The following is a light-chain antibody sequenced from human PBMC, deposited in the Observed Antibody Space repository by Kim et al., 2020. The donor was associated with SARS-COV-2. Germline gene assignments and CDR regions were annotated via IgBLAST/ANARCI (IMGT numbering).Light chain of an antibody. CDR1: ETISSDY. CDR2: GAS. J-gene: IGKJ2*02. V-gene: IGKV3-20*01. CDR3: QQYDPSVPCT. Sequence: EIVLTQSPGTLSLSPGERATLSCRTSETISSDYVAWYRHKPGQAPRLLIYGASTRATGIPERFSGSGSGTDITLTISRLEPEDFAVYYCQQYDPSVPCTFGQGTKLEIK.